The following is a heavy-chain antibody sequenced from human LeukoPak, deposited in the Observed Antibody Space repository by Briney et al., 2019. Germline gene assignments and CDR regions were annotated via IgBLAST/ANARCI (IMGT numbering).Heavy chain of an antibody. Sequence: SETLSLTCAVYGGSFSGYYWSWIRQPPGKGLEWIGYIYYSGSTKYNPSLKSRVTISVDTSKNQFSLKLSSVTAADTAVCYCARHEDGYCSSTSCYGNWGQGTLVTVSS. V-gene: IGHV4-59*08. CDR2: IYYSGST. CDR3: ARHEDGYCSSTSCYGN. D-gene: IGHD2-2*03. J-gene: IGHJ4*02. CDR1: GGSFSGYY.